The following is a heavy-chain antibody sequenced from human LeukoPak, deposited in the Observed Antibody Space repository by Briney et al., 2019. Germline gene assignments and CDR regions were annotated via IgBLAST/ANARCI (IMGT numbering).Heavy chain of an antibody. CDR3: ARRRRYYYLSFDI. CDR1: GGSISSSSYY. CDR2: IYYSGST. V-gene: IGHV4-39*01. Sequence: SETLSLTCTVSGGSISSSSYYWGWIRQPPGKGLEWIGSIYYSGSTYYNPSLKSRVTISVDTSKNQFSLQLSSVTAADTAVYYCARRRRYYYLSFDIWGQGTMVTVSS. D-gene: IGHD3-10*01. J-gene: IGHJ3*02.